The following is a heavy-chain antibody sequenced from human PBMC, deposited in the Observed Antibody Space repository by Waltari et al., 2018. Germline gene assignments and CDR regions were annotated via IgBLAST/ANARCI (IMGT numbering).Heavy chain of an antibody. CDR2: INHSGST. D-gene: IGHD2-2*01. CDR3: ARRRGPEVPAAFDP. Sequence: QVQLQQWGAGLLKPSETLSLTCAVYGGSFSGYYWSWIRQPPGKGLEWIGEINHSGSTTYNPSLKSRVTISVDTSKNQFSRKRSSVTAADTAVYYCARRRGPEVPAAFDPWGQGTLVTVSS. J-gene: IGHJ5*02. CDR1: GGSFSGYY. V-gene: IGHV4-34*01.